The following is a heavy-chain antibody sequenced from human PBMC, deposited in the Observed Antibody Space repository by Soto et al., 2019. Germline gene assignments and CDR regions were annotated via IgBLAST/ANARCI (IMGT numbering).Heavy chain of an antibody. CDR2: ISYDGSNK. J-gene: IGHJ3*02. D-gene: IGHD7-27*01. Sequence: QVQLVGSGGGVVQPGRSLRLSCAASGFTFSSYGMHWVRQAPGKGLEWVALISYDGSNKYYADSVKGRFTISRDNSKNTLYLQMNSLRTEDTAVYYCAKDLGHGGRGAFEIWGQGTMVTVSS. CDR3: AKDLGHGGRGAFEI. V-gene: IGHV3-30*18. CDR1: GFTFSSYG.